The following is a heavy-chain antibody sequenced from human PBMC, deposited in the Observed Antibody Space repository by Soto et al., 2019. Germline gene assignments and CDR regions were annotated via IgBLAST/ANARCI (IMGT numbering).Heavy chain of an antibody. D-gene: IGHD4-17*01. V-gene: IGHV1-69*01. Sequence: QVQLVQSGAEVKKPGSSVKVSCKVSGGTFSSYAISWVRQAPGQGLEWMGGIIPIFGTENYAQKFQGRVTITADESTSTAYMELSRQRSEDTAVYYCARDRGWGGATVVTLDYWGQGTLVTVSS. CDR2: IIPIFGTE. CDR3: ARDRGWGGATVVTLDY. CDR1: GGTFSSYA. J-gene: IGHJ4*02.